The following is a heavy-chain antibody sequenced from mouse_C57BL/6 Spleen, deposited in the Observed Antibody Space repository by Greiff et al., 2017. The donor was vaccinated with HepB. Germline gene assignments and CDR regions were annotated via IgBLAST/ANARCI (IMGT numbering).Heavy chain of an antibody. CDR3: ARGGWDRYFDY. V-gene: IGHV5-4*03. D-gene: IGHD4-1*01. J-gene: IGHJ2*01. Sequence: EVKLVESGGGLVKPGGSLKLSCAASGFTFSSYAMSWVRQTPEKRLEWVATISDGGSYTYYPDNVKGRFTISRDNAKNNLYLQMSHLKSEDTAMYYCARGGWDRYFDYWGQGTTLTVSS. CDR1: GFTFSSYA. CDR2: ISDGGSYT.